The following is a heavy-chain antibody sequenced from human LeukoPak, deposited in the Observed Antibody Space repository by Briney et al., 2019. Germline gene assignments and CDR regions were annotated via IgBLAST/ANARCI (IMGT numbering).Heavy chain of an antibody. CDR3: ARDQRLWFSESRNYYGMDV. CDR2: ISSSSSYI. J-gene: IGHJ6*02. Sequence: GGSLRLSCAASGFTFSSYSMNWVRQAPGKGLEWVSSISSSSSYIYYADSVKGRFTISRDNAKNSLYLQMNSLRAEDTAVYYCARDQRLWFSESRNYYGMDVWGQGTTVTVSS. D-gene: IGHD5-18*01. V-gene: IGHV3-21*01. CDR1: GFTFSSYS.